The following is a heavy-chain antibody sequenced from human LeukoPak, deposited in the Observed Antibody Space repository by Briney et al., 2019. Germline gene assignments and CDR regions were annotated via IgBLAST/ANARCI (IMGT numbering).Heavy chain of an antibody. CDR1: GDSVSGNSTA. D-gene: IGHD5-24*01. CDR3: ARGGQGDGYSADEAFDF. J-gene: IGHJ3*01. Sequence: SQTLSLTCAISGDSVSGNSTAYNWIRQSPSRGLEWLGRTYYRSKWYNDYAVSVKSRIIINPDTSKNQLSLQLKSVTPEDTAVYYCARGGQGDGYSADEAFDFWGQGTMVTVSS. V-gene: IGHV6-1*01. CDR2: TYYRSKWYN.